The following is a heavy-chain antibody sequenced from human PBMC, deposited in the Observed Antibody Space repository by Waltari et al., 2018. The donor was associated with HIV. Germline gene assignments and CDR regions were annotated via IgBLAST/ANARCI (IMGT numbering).Heavy chain of an antibody. Sequence: QVRLQQWGAGLLKPSETLSLTCAVYGGSFSGHYWSWIRQAPGKGLEWIGEINQSGSSKYNVSLKSRATISVDSSKNQFSLKLTSVTAADTAVYYCARGCYEVIAANLEYYFDHWGQGTLVTVYS. J-gene: IGHJ4*02. D-gene: IGHD2-15*01. V-gene: IGHV4-34*01. CDR2: INQSGSS. CDR3: ARGCYEVIAANLEYYFDH. CDR1: GGSFSGHY.